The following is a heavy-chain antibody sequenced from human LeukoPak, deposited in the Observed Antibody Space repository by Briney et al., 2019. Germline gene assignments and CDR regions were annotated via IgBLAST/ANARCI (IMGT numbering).Heavy chain of an antibody. CDR3: ASESSGSFQH. Sequence: SETLSLTCAVYGGSFSGYYWSWIRQPPGKGLEWIGEINHSGSTNYNPSLKSRVTISVDTSKNQFSLKLSSVTAADTAVYYCASESSGSFQHWGQGTLVTVSS. V-gene: IGHV4-34*01. CDR2: INHSGST. CDR1: GGSFSGYY. D-gene: IGHD3-22*01. J-gene: IGHJ1*01.